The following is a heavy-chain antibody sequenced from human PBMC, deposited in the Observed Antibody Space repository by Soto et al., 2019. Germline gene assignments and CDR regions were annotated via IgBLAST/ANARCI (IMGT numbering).Heavy chain of an antibody. CDR3: AKLVCS. CDR1: GFTFSSYG. V-gene: IGHV3-30*18. D-gene: IGHD2-8*01. CDR2: ISYDGSNK. Sequence: GSLRLSCAASGFTFSSYGMHWFRQAPVKGLEWVAVISYDGSNKYYADSVKGRFTISRDNSKNTLYLQMNSLRAEDTAVYYCAKLVCSWGQG. J-gene: IGHJ5*02.